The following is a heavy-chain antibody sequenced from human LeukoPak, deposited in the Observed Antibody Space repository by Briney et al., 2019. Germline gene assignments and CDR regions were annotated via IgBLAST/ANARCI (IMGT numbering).Heavy chain of an antibody. CDR2: IYYSGST. V-gene: IGHV4-59*01. Sequence: PSETLSLTCTVTGRSISSYYWSLIRQPPGKGLEWIGYIYYSGSTNYNPSLKSRVTISVDTSKNQFSLKLSSVTAADTAVYYCARGAYGEIDYWGQGTLVTVSS. J-gene: IGHJ4*02. D-gene: IGHD4-17*01. CDR3: ARGAYGEIDY. CDR1: GRSISSYY.